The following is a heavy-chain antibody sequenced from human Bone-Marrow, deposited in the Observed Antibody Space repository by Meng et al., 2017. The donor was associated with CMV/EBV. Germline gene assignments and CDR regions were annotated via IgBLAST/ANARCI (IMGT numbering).Heavy chain of an antibody. D-gene: IGHD6-13*01. J-gene: IGHJ5*02. CDR3: ARGFIAAAGQGWFDP. V-gene: IGHV1-69*02. CDR1: GGTFSSYT. CDR2: IIPILGIA. Sequence: SVKVSCKASGGTFSSYTISWVRQAPGQGLEWMGRIIPILGIANYAQKFQGRVTITADKSTSTAYMELSSLRSEDTAVYYCARGFIAAAGQGWFDPWGQGTLVTVSS.